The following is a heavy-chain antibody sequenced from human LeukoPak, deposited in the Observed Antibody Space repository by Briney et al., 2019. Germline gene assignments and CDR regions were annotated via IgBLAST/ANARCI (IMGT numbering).Heavy chain of an antibody. CDR2: IYYSGST. CDR3: ARNYDFWSGYLDY. D-gene: IGHD3-3*01. J-gene: IGHJ4*02. Sequence: SETLSLTCTVSGGSISSYYWSWIRQPPGKGLEWIGYIYYSGSTNYNPSLKSRVTISVDTSKNQFSLKLSSVTAADTAVCYCARNYDFWSGYLDYWGQGTLVTVSS. V-gene: IGHV4-59*01. CDR1: GGSISSYY.